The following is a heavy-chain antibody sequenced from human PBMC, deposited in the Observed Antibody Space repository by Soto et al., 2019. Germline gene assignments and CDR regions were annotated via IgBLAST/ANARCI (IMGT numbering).Heavy chain of an antibody. CDR2: IYYSGST. D-gene: IGHD3-22*01. V-gene: IGHV4-31*03. Sequence: QVQLQESGPGLVKPSQTLSLTCTVSGGSISSGVYYWSWIRQHPGKGLEWIGYIYYSGSTYYNPSLKSRVTISVDTSKNQFSLKLSSVTAADTAVYYCARELDYDSSGYQYYFDYWGQGTLVTVSS. CDR3: ARELDYDSSGYQYYFDY. J-gene: IGHJ4*02. CDR1: GGSISSGVYY.